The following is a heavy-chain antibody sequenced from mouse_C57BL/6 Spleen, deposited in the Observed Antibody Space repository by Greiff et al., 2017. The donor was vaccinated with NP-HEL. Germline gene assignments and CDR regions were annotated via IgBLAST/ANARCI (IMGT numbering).Heavy chain of an antibody. CDR2: IDPSDSYT. CDR1: GYTFTSYW. J-gene: IGHJ1*03. CDR3: ARSPLYYGSSYGYFDV. V-gene: IGHV1-59*01. D-gene: IGHD1-1*01. Sequence: QVQLQQPGAELVRPGTSVKLSCKASGYTFTSYWMPWVKQRPGQGLEWIGVIDPSDSYTNYNQNFKGKATLTVNTSASTAYMQLSSLTSEDSAVYYCARSPLYYGSSYGYFDVWGTGTTVTVSS.